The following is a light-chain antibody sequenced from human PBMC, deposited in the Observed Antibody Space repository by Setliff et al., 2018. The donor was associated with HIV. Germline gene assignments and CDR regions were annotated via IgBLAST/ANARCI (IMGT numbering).Light chain of an antibody. J-gene: IGLJ1*01. V-gene: IGLV2-14*01. Sequence: QSALAQPASVSGSPGQSITISCTGTSSDVGGYDYVSWYQHHPGKAPKLLIFEVSNRPSGVSSRFSGSKSGNTAYLTISGLQAEDEADYYCCSYAGSFTFVFGSGTKVTVL. CDR1: SSDVGGYDY. CDR3: CSYAGSFTFV. CDR2: EVS.